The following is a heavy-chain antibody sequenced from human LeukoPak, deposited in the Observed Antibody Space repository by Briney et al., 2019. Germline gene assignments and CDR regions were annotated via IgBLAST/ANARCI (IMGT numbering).Heavy chain of an antibody. J-gene: IGHJ3*02. CDR3: ARDTYYYDSSGYCGAFDI. Sequence: SQTLSLTCTVSGGSISSGGYSWSWIRQHPGKGLEWIGYIYYTGSTYYNPSLKSRVTISVDTSKNQFSLKLSSVTAADTAVYYCARDTYYYDSSGYCGAFDIWGQGTMVTVSS. V-gene: IGHV4-31*03. D-gene: IGHD3-22*01. CDR1: GGSISSGGYS. CDR2: IYYTGST.